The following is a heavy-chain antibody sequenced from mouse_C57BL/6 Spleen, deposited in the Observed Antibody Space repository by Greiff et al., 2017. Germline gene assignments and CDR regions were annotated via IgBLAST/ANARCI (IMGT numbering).Heavy chain of an antibody. J-gene: IGHJ2*01. D-gene: IGHD2-5*01. V-gene: IGHV1-80*01. CDR3: ATYSNYEDFDY. Sequence: QVQLQQSGAELVKPGASVKISCKASGYAFSSYWMNWVKQRPGKGLEWIGQIYPGDGGTSYNQKFKGKATLTVNKSSSTADMELRSLTSEESAVYYCATYSNYEDFDYWGQGTTLTVSS. CDR2: IYPGDGGT. CDR1: GYAFSSYW.